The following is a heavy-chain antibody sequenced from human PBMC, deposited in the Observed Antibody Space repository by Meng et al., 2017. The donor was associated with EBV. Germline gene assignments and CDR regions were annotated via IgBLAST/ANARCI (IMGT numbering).Heavy chain of an antibody. V-gene: IGHV3-30*04. J-gene: IGHJ4*01. D-gene: IGHD5-18*01. Sequence: GGGGAPPGRSLRLACGGSGFTCRNVARNGVGQARGRGLGGVSLILNAGGDGEYADSVKGRFTISRDNSKNMLLLQMNSLKAEDTAIYYCAKGTGVGGYRPFDVWGHGTLVTVSS. CDR1: GFTCRNVA. CDR3: AKGTGVGGYRPFDV. CDR2: ILNAGGDG.